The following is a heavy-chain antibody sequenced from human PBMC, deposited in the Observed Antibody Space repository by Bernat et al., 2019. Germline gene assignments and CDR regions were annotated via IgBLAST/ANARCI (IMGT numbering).Heavy chain of an antibody. D-gene: IGHD2-2*01. Sequence: QLQLQESGPGLVKPSETLSLTCTVSGGSISSSSYYWGWIRQPPGKGLEWIGSIYYSGSTYYNPSLKSRVTISVDTSKNQFSLKLSSVTAADTAVYYCARLPTVGRVVPVALFDYWGQGTLVTVSS. CDR1: GGSISSSSYY. V-gene: IGHV4-39*01. CDR2: IYYSGST. J-gene: IGHJ4*02. CDR3: ARLPTVGRVVPVALFDY.